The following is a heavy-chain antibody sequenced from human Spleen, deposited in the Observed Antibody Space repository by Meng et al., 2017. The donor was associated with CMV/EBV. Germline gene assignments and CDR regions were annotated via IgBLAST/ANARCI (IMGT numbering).Heavy chain of an antibody. CDR1: GFTFSSYA. J-gene: IGHJ4*02. CDR2: ISGSGGST. CDR3: TTGHFDY. V-gene: IGHV3-23*01. Sequence: GESLKISCAASGFTFSSYAMSWVRQAPGKGLEWVSAISGSGGSTYYADSVKGRFTISRDTSKNTLYLQMNSLRAEDTAVYYCTTGHFDYWGRGMLVTVSS.